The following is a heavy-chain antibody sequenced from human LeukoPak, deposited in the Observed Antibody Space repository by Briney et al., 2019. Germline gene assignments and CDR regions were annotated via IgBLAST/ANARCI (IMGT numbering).Heavy chain of an antibody. CDR1: GGSIGGYY. D-gene: IGHD5-18*01. CDR2: FSYTGST. Sequence: DPSETLSLTCTVSGGSIGGYYWSWIRQPPGKGLEWIGYFSYTGSTYYNPSLKSRVSISVDTSKNQFSLRLMSVTAADTAVYHCARALNENSYAFDSWGQGTLVTVSS. V-gene: IGHV4-30-4*08. J-gene: IGHJ4*02. CDR3: ARALNENSYAFDS.